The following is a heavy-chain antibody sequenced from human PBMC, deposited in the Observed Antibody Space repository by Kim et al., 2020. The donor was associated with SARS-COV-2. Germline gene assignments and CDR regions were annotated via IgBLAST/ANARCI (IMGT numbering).Heavy chain of an antibody. CDR3: ALPYFYDSSGFYGLDY. D-gene: IGHD3-22*01. CDR2: ISYDGSNK. J-gene: IGHJ4*02. CDR1: GFTFSIYG. V-gene: IGHV3-30*03. Sequence: GGSLRLSCAASGFTFSIYGMHWVHQAPGKGLEWVAGISYDGSNKYYADSVKGRFTISRDNSKNTLYLELNSLRAEDTAVFYCALPYFYDSSGFYGLDYWGQGTLVTVSS.